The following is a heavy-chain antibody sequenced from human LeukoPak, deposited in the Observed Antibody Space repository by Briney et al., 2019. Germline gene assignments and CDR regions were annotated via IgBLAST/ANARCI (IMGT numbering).Heavy chain of an antibody. V-gene: IGHV1-2*02. J-gene: IGHJ5*02. Sequence: ASVKVSCKASGYTFTGYYMHWVRQAPGQGREWMGWINPNIGGTNYAQKFQGRVTMTRDTSISTAYMELSRLRSDDTAVYYRARDQAREVVPAAIHGFDPWGQGTLVTVSS. D-gene: IGHD2-2*01. CDR1: GYTFTGYY. CDR2: INPNIGGT. CDR3: ARDQAREVVPAAIHGFDP.